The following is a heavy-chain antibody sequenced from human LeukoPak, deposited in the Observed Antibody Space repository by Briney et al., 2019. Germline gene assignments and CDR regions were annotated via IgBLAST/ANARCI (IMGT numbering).Heavy chain of an antibody. D-gene: IGHD2/OR15-2a*01. J-gene: IGHJ3*02. CDR1: GYTFTVYY. CDR3: AREIGMKGAFDI. Sequence: ASVKVSSKASGYTFTVYYMHWVRQAPGQGLGWMGWINPNSGGTNYAQKFQGRVTMTRDTSISTAYMELSRLRSDDTAVYYCAREIGMKGAFDIWGQGTMVTVSS. V-gene: IGHV1-2*02. CDR2: INPNSGGT.